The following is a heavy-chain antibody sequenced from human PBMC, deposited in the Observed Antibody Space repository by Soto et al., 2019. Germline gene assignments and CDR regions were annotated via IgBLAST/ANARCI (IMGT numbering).Heavy chain of an antibody. J-gene: IGHJ4*02. CDR2: INPNSGGT. V-gene: IGHV1-2*02. D-gene: IGHD6-19*01. CDR1: GYTVSGVY. CDR3: ASAAVTGTAGLDF. Sequence: AXVKVSXXXXGYTVSGVYMHWVRQAPGQGLEWMGWINPNSGGTKSAEKFQGRVTMTRDTSISTAYMELSRLTSDDTAVYYCASAAVTGTAGLDFWGQGTQVTSPQ.